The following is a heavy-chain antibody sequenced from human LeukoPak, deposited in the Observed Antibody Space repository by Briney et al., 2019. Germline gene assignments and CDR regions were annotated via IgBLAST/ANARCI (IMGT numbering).Heavy chain of an antibody. CDR2: ISGSGGST. J-gene: IGHJ6*03. D-gene: IGHD5-24*01. CDR1: GFTFSSYA. CDR3: ARGPEMATSHYYYYMDV. V-gene: IGHV3-23*01. Sequence: GGSLRLSCAASGFTFSSYAMSWVRQAPGKGLEWVSAISGSGGSTYYADSVKGRFTISRDNSKNTLYLQMNSLRAEDTAVYYCARGPEMATSHYYYYMDVWGKGTTVTVSS.